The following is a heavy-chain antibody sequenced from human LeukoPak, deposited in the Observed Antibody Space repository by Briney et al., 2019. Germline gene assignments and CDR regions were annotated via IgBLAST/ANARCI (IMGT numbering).Heavy chain of an antibody. CDR1: GGSFSGYY. D-gene: IGHD3-10*01. CDR3: ARGMGPYYYGSGSYGNYYGMDV. J-gene: IGHJ6*02. Sequence: SETLSLTCAVYGGSFSGYYWSWIRQPPGKGLEWIGEINHSGSTNYNPSLKSRVTISVDTSKNQFSLKLSSVTAADTAVYYCARGMGPYYYGSGSYGNYYGMDVWGQGTTVTVSS. CDR2: INHSGST. V-gene: IGHV4-34*01.